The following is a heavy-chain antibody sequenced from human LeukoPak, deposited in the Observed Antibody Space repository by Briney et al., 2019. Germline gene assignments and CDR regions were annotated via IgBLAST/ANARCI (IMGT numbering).Heavy chain of an antibody. J-gene: IGHJ4*02. CDR3: ARERGYCSGSACYGSDY. D-gene: IGHD2-2*01. CDR2: INPNSGGT. Sequence: AXVKVSCKASGYTFTGYYMHWVRQAPGQGLEGMGRINPNSGGTNYAQKFQGRVTMTRDTSTSTVYMELSSLRSDDAAVYFCARERGYCSGSACYGSDYWGQGTLVTVSS. V-gene: IGHV1-2*06. CDR1: GYTFTGYY.